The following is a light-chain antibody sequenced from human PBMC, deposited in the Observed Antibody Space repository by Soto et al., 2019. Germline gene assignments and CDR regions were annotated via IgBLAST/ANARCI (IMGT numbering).Light chain of an antibody. CDR3: QHYDVYPYT. CDR2: QAS. V-gene: IGKV1-5*03. Sequence: DIQMTQSPSTLSASVGDRVTITCRASQSVSNWLAWYQQKPGKVPKLLIFQASTLETGVPSRFSGSGSGTEFTLSISSLQPDDFATYYCQHYDVYPYTFGQGTKLAIK. CDR1: QSVSNW. J-gene: IGKJ2*01.